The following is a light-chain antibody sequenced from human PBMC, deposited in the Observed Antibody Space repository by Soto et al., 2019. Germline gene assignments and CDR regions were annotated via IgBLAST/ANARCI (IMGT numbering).Light chain of an antibody. V-gene: IGKV3-20*01. CDR3: QQSFSTPT. CDR2: GAS. J-gene: IGKJ5*01. CDR1: QSVSSNY. Sequence: ESVLTQSPGSLSLSPGERATLSCRASQSVSSNYLAWYQQKPGQAPRLLIYGASTRATGIPARFSGGGSGTDFTLTISSLQPEDFATYYCQQSFSTPTFGQGTRLEIK.